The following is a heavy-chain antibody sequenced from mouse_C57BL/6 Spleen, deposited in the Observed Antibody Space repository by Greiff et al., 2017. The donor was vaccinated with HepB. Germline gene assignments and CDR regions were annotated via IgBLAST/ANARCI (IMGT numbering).Heavy chain of an antibody. CDR2: IYPRSGNT. J-gene: IGHJ1*03. V-gene: IGHV1-81*01. CDR3: ARVYYYGSSRDWYFDV. Sequence: QVQLQQSGAELARPGASVKLSCKASGYTFTSYGISWVKQRTGQGLEWIGEIYPRSGNTYYNEKFKGKATLTADKSSSTAYMELRSLTSEDSAVYFCARVYYYGSSRDWYFDVWGTGTTVTVSS. CDR1: GYTFTSYG. D-gene: IGHD1-1*01.